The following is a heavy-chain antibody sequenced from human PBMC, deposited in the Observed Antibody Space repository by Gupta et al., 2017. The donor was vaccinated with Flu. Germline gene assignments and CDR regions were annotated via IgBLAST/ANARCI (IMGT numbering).Heavy chain of an antibody. CDR3: AKDRSGNPAIDY. D-gene: IGHD4-23*01. V-gene: IGHV3-23*04. Sequence: EGQLGESGGGVVQTGGDLRLSCVGSGLPVSDYGRDLVRKATGTGLAWLSTVGAGGARTYCAASMMGRFTISRDNSKNTIYLQMNSLRGDDTAVYYCAKDRSGNPAIDYWGQGALVTVSA. CDR1: GLPVSDYG. CDR2: VGAGGART. J-gene: IGHJ4*02.